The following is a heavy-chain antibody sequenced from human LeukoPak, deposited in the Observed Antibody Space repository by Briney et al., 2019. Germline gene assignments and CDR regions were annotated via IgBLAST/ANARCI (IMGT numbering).Heavy chain of an antibody. V-gene: IGHV3-53*01. CDR1: GFTVSGTH. D-gene: IGHD3-16*01. J-gene: IGHJ4*02. CDR3: AKDEATSGGGLAS. Sequence: GGSLRLSCAASGFTVSGTHMSWVRQAPGKGLEWVAAMYTDGTTYYADSVTGRFTISRDNSKNTLYLHMNSLRAEDTAVYYCAKDEATSGGGLASWGQGTLVSVSS. CDR2: MYTDGTT.